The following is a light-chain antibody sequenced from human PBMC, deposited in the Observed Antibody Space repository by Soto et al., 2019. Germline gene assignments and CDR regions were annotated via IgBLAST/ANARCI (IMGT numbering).Light chain of an antibody. CDR3: QQTYTAPGT. J-gene: IGKJ1*01. CDR1: QTIKTY. V-gene: IGKV1-39*01. CDR2: AAS. Sequence: DIQMTQSPSPLSASVGDSVTITCRASQTIKTYLNWYRHKPGKAPELLIYAASRLQSGVASRFSGSGSGTYFILTISSLQPDDLATCYCQQTYTAPGTFGQGTKVEI.